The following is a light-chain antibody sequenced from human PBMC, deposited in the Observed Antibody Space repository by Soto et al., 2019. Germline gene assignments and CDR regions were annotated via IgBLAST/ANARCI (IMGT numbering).Light chain of an antibody. Sequence: IRMTQSPSSFSASTGDRATITCRASQSISNWLAWYQQTQGTAPKLXIYHASNLQSGVPSRFSCSGAGTECTRTISSLQPDDVATDYCQHYNSYPEAFGQGTKVDIK. V-gene: IGKV1-5*01. CDR3: QHYNSYPEA. CDR2: HAS. J-gene: IGKJ1*01. CDR1: QSISNW.